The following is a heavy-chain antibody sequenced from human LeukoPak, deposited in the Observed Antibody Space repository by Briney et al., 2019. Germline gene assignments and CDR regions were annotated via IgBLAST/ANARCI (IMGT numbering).Heavy chain of an antibody. Sequence: ASVKVSCMASGYTFTSYYMHWVRQAPGQGLEWMGIINPSGGSTSYAQKFQGRVTMARDTSTSTVYMELSSLRSEDTAVYYCARDSPGPGYCSSTSCTGLDYWGQGTLVTVSS. CDR2: INPSGGST. CDR3: ARDSPGPGYCSSTSCTGLDY. V-gene: IGHV1-46*01. J-gene: IGHJ4*02. CDR1: GYTFTSYY. D-gene: IGHD2-2*01.